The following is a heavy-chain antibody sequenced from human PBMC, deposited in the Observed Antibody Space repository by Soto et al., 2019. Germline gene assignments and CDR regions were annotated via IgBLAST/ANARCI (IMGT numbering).Heavy chain of an antibody. V-gene: IGHV4-34*01. D-gene: IGHD3-10*01. CDR3: ARGRNYYGSGSYSPYYYYGMDV. CDR1: GGSFSGYY. Sequence: LSLTCAVYGGSFSGYYWSWIRQPPGKGLEWIGEINHSGSTNYNPSLKSRVTISVDTSKNQFSLKLSSVTAADTAVYYCARGRNYYGSGSYSPYYYYGMDVWRQRTTVTVSS. J-gene: IGHJ6*02. CDR2: INHSGST.